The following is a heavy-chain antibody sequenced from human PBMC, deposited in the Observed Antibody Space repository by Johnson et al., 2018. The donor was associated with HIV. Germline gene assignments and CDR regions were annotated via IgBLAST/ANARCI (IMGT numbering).Heavy chain of an antibody. D-gene: IGHD3-10*01. CDR3: ARGVRGVIID. CDR2: ISGSGGST. V-gene: IGHV3-23*04. J-gene: IGHJ3*01. Sequence: VQLVESGGGLVQPGGSLRLSCAASGFTFSSYAMSWVRQAPGKGLEWVSAISGSGGSTYYADSVRGRFTLSRDNSKNTVYLQMNNLRAEDTAVYNCARGVRGVIIDWGQGTMVAVSS. CDR1: GFTFSSYA.